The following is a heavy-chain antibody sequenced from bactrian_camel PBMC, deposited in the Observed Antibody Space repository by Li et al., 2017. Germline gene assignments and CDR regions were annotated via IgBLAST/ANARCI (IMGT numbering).Heavy chain of an antibody. CDR1: GYTYSSIC. Sequence: HVQLVESGGGSVQAGGSLRLSCVASGYTYSSICMGWFRQAPGKEREGVASLYDGGGFKRYADSVKGRFTISYDNAANTLYLQMNNLRFEDTAMYFCGADSPLNTEECFGIATVPTYEGRGTQVTVS. D-gene: IGHD4*01. CDR2: LYDGGGFK. V-gene: IGHV3S54*01. J-gene: IGHJ4*01.